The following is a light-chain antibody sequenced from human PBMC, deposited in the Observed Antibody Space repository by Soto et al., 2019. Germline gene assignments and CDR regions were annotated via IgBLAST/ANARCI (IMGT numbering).Light chain of an antibody. CDR1: SSDVGGNDY. CDR2: EVN. V-gene: IGLV2-14*01. J-gene: IGLJ1*01. Sequence: QSALTQPASVSGSPGQSVTISCTGASSDVGGNDYVSWYQQHPGKAPKLILYEVNNRPSGVSNHFAGSKSGTTASLIISGLQADDEADYYCSSYSTTSTLVFGSGTKLTVL. CDR3: SSYSTTSTLV.